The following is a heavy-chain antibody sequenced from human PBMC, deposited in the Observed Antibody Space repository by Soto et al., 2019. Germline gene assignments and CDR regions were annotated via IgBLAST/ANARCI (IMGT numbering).Heavy chain of an antibody. J-gene: IGHJ5*02. D-gene: IGHD5-12*01. CDR3: ARGRRWLRYQDNWFDP. CDR2: LNHSGNT. Sequence: QMQLHQWGTGLLKPSENLSLTCSVYGGSFSGYYWTWIRQPPGKGLEGLGELNHSGNTNYTPSPMRRGTISRATSKTQFSLQLGCVTAADTAVYYCARGRRWLRYQDNWFDPWCQGTLVTVSS. V-gene: IGHV4-34*01. CDR1: GGSFSGYY.